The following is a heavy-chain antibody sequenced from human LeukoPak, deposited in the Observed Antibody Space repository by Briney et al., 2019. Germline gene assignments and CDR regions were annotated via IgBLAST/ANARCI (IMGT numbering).Heavy chain of an antibody. CDR3: ARDSGRGQWMDNFDY. CDR2: IYYSGST. Sequence: PSETLSLTCTVSGGSISSYYWSGVRQPPGKGLEWIGYIYYSGSTSYNPSLKSRVTISVDTSKIQFSLKLRSVTAADTAVYYCARDSGRGQWMDNFDYWGQGTLVTVSS. D-gene: IGHD6-19*01. J-gene: IGHJ4*02. CDR1: GGSISSYY. V-gene: IGHV4-59*01.